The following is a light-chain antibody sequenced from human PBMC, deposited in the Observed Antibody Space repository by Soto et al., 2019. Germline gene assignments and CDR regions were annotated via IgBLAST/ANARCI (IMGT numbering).Light chain of an antibody. Sequence: EIVLTQSPATLSLSPGERATFSCGASQSVSSYLAWYQQKPGQAPRLLIYDASNRATGIPARFSGSGSGTDFTLTISSLEPEDFAVYYCQQRSNWPRTFGPGTKVDTK. CDR1: QSVSSY. J-gene: IGKJ1*01. V-gene: IGKV3-11*01. CDR3: QQRSNWPRT. CDR2: DAS.